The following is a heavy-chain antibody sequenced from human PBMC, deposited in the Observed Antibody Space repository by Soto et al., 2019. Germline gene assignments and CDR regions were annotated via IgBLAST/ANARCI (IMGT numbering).Heavy chain of an antibody. V-gene: IGHV3-33*05. CDR3: ARDARTAAAQAWFDP. J-gene: IGHJ5*02. CDR2: ISNDGSNE. CDR1: PITLRGFG. Sequence: PCGSLRFPCPRCPITLRGFGMNWCRQAPGKGLGWVARISNDGSNEYYVDSVKGRFTISRDNSKNPLYLQMNSLRAEDTAVYYCARDARTAAAQAWFDPWGQGTLVTVSS. D-gene: IGHD6-13*01.